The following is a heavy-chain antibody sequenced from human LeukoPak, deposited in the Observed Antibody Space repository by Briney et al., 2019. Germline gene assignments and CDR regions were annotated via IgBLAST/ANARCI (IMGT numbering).Heavy chain of an antibody. CDR1: GFTVSSNY. CDR3: ARTITMARVDI. D-gene: IGHD3-10*01. CDR2: ISTDGST. V-gene: IGHV3-53*01. Sequence: PGGSLRLSCAASGFTVSSNYMNWVRQAPGKGLEWVSVISTDGSTYYTDSVKGRFTISRDNSKNTLHLQMNSLRAEDTAVYYCARTITMARVDIWGQGTMVTISS. J-gene: IGHJ3*02.